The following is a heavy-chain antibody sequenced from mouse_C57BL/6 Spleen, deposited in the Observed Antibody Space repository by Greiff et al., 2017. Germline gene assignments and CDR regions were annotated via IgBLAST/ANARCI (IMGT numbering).Heavy chain of an antibody. CDR3: NWDVPFDY. Sequence: EVQLQESGGGLVQPGGSMKLSCVASGFTFSNYWMNWVRQSPEKGLEWVAQIRLKSDNYATHYAESVKGRFTISRDDSKSSVYLQMNNLRAEDTGIYYCNWDVPFDYWGQGTTLTVSS. CDR2: IRLKSDNYAT. V-gene: IGHV6-3*01. J-gene: IGHJ2*01. CDR1: GFTFSNYW. D-gene: IGHD4-1*01.